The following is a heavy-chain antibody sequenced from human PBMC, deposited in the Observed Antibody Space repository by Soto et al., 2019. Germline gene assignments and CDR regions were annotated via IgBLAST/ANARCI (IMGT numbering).Heavy chain of an antibody. D-gene: IGHD3-22*01. CDR2: ISYDGSNK. Sequence: GGSLRLSCAASGFTFSSYGMHWVRQAPGKGLEWVAVISYDGSNKYYADSVKGRFTISRDNSKNTLYLQMNSLRAEDTAVYYCAKDAHYYDSSGYSEYFQHWGQGTLVTVSS. CDR1: GFTFSSYG. CDR3: AKDAHYYDSSGYSEYFQH. V-gene: IGHV3-30*18. J-gene: IGHJ1*01.